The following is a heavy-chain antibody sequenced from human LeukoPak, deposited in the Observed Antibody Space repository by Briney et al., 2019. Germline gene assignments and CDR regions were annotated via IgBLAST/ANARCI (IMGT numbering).Heavy chain of an antibody. CDR2: ISSSSSTI. D-gene: IGHD3-10*01. V-gene: IGHV3-48*02. J-gene: IGHJ4*02. Sequence: GGSLRLSCAASGFTFSSYSMNWVRQAPGKGLEWFSYISSSSSTIYYADSVKGRFTISRDNAKNSLYLQMNSLRDEDTAVYYCARDSSDVRDDYGDFWGQGTLVTVSS. CDR1: GFTFSSYS. CDR3: ARDSSDVRDDYGDF.